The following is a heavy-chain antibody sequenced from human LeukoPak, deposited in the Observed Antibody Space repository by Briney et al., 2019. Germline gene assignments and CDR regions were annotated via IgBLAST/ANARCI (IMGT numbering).Heavy chain of an antibody. V-gene: IGHV3-74*01. J-gene: IGHJ4*02. D-gene: IGHD2-2*03. CDR1: GITLSNYW. CDR2: IKSDGSST. CDR3: ARDRRDGYCLGH. Sequence: GGSLRLSCAASGITLSNYWMYWVRQAPGKGPVWVSRIKSDGSSTNYADSVKGRFTISRDNAKNTLYLQMNSLRAEDTAVYYCARDRRDGYCLGHWGQGTLVTVSS.